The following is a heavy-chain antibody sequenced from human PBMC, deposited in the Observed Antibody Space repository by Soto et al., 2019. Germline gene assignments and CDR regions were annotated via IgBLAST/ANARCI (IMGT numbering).Heavy chain of an antibody. V-gene: IGHV4-31*03. Sequence: QVQLQESGPGLVKPSQTLSLTCTVSGGSISSGGYYWSWIRQHPGKGLEWIGYIYYSGSTYYNPSLKSRVTISVDTSKNQFSLKLSSVTAADTAVYYCARTRNYYGSGSYYNVWFDPWSQGTLVTVSS. CDR3: ARTRNYYGSGSYYNVWFDP. CDR2: IYYSGST. CDR1: GGSISSGGYY. J-gene: IGHJ5*02. D-gene: IGHD3-10*01.